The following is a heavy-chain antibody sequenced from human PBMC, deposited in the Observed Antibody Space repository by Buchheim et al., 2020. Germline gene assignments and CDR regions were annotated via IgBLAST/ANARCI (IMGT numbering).Heavy chain of an antibody. V-gene: IGHV3-21*01. D-gene: IGHD4-17*01. CDR2: ISSSSSYI. CDR1: GFTFRSYW. CDR3: ARDDYGDYVIPFDY. J-gene: IGHJ4*02. Sequence: EVQVVEYGGGLVQPGGSLRLSCVASGFTFRSYWMNWVRQAPGKGLEWVSSISSSSSYIYYADSVKGRFTISRDNAKNSLYLQMNSLRAEDTAVYYCARDDYGDYVIPFDYWGQGTL.